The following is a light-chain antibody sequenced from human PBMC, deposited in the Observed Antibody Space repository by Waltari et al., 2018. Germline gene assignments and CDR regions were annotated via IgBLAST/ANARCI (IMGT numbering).Light chain of an antibody. CDR3: QQASRFPRT. V-gene: IGKV1D-12*01. CDR1: QGLDNW. CDR2: YIS. Sequence: DIHMTQSPSSVSASVGDKVSITCRASQGLDNWVSWYQQKPGEAPRLLIYYISNLETGVPSRFSGSGSGTDFTLTINSLQPEDYATYYCQQASRFPRTFGGGTKVDVK. J-gene: IGKJ4*01.